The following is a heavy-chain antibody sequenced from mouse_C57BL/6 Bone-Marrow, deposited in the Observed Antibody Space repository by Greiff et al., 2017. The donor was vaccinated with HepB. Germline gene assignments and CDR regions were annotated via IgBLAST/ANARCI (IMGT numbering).Heavy chain of an antibody. V-gene: IGHV1-5*01. Sequence: EVQLQQSGTVLARPGASVKMSCKTSGYTFTSYWMHWVKQRPGQGLEWIGAIYPGNSDTSYNQKFKGKAKLTAVTSASTAYMELSSLTNEDSAVYYGTSPTTGALWDAFDYWGQGTTLTVSS. CDR1: GYTFTSYW. J-gene: IGHJ2*01. CDR3: TSPTTGALWDAFDY. D-gene: IGHD1-1*01. CDR2: IYPGNSDT.